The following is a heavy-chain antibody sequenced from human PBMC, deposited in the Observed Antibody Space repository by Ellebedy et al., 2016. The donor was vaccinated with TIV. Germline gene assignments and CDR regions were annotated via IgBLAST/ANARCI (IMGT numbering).Heavy chain of an antibody. J-gene: IGHJ3*02. CDR1: GESFRDFY. CDR2: VDHGGRT. CDR3: ARGLPKPMSAFDI. Sequence: SETLSLTCAVYGESFRDFYWGWIRQPPGKGLEWIGEVDHGGRTKYNPSLKSRVTISLDMPKQHFSLKLSSVTAADTAVYYCARGLPKPMSAFDIWGQGTMVTVSS. V-gene: IGHV4-34*01.